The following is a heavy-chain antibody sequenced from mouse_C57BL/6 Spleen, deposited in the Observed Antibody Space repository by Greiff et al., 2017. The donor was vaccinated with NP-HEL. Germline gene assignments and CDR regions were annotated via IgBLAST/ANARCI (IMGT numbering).Heavy chain of an antibody. D-gene: IGHD2-5*01. CDR1: GFTFSSYG. CDR2: ISSGGSYP. Sequence: EVKLVESGGDLVKPGGSLKLSCAASGFTFSSYGMSWVRQTPDKRLEWVATISSGGSYPYYPDSVKGRFTISRDNAKNTLYLQMSSLKSEDTAMYYCARQPYYSNSFAYWGQGTLVTVSA. V-gene: IGHV5-6*01. CDR3: ARQPYYSNSFAY. J-gene: IGHJ3*01.